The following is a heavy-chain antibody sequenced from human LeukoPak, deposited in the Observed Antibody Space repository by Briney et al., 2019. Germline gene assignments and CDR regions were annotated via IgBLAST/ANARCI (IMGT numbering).Heavy chain of an antibody. CDR3: AKAKKAVAGFFDF. J-gene: IGHJ4*02. CDR2: IYYSGSS. CDR1: GDSISSYY. Sequence: SETLSLTCTVSGDSISSYYWSWIRQPPGKGLEWIGYIYYSGSSNYNPSLKSRVTMSVDTSKNQLSLKLSSVTAADTAVYYCAKAKKAVAGFFDFWGQGTLVTVSS. D-gene: IGHD6-19*01. V-gene: IGHV4-59*01.